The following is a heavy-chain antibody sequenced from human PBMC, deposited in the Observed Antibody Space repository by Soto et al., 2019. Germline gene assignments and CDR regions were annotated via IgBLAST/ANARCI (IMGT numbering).Heavy chain of an antibody. Sequence: GAPVKVSCKASGYTFYSSGISWGGQAPGQRPEWMGWISAYNGNTNYAQKLQGRVTMTTDTSTSTAYMELRSLRSDDTAVYYCARDAVYYYDSSGYSLNWFDPWGQGTLVTVSS. CDR1: GYTFYSSG. CDR3: ARDAVYYYDSSGYSLNWFDP. J-gene: IGHJ5*02. CDR2: ISAYNGNT. D-gene: IGHD3-22*01. V-gene: IGHV1-18*01.